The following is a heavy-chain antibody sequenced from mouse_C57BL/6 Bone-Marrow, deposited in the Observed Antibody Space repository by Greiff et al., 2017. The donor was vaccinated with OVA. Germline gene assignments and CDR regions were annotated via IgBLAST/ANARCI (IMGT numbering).Heavy chain of an antibody. CDR3: TRGGMVKGFAY. D-gene: IGHD2-2*01. J-gene: IGHJ3*01. CDR1: GYTFTDYE. CDR2: IDPETGGT. V-gene: IGHV1-15*01. Sequence: QVQLQQPGAELVKPGASVTLSCKASGYTFTDYEMHWVKQTPVHGLEWIGAIDPETGGTAYNQKFKGKAILTADKSSSTAYMELRSLTSEDSAVYYCTRGGMVKGFAYWGQGTLVTVSA.